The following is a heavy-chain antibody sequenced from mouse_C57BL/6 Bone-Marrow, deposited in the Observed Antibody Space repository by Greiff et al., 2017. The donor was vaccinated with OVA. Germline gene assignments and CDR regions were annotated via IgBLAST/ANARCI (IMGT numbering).Heavy chain of an antibody. V-gene: IGHV5-4*03. D-gene: IGHD2-4*01. CDR3: ASSDSAWFAY. J-gene: IGHJ3*01. CDR2: ISDGGSYT. Sequence: EVKVVESGGGFVKPGGSLKLSCAASGFTFSSYAMSWVRQTPEKRLEWVATISDGGSYTYYPDNVKGRFTISRDNAKNNLYLQMSHLKSEDTAMYYCASSDSAWFAYWGQGTLVTVSA. CDR1: GFTFSSYA.